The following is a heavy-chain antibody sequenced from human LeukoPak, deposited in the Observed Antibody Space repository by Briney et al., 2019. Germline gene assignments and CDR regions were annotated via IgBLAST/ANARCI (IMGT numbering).Heavy chain of an antibody. CDR2: FDPEDGET. J-gene: IGHJ4*02. Sequence: GASVKVSCKVSGYTLTELSMHWVRQAPGKGLEWMGGFDPEDGETIYAQKFQGRVTMTRDTSISTAYMELSRLRSDDTAVYYCARRAVAGTAFFDYWGQGTLVTVSS. CDR3: ARRAVAGTAFFDY. D-gene: IGHD6-19*01. CDR1: GYTLTELS. V-gene: IGHV1-24*01.